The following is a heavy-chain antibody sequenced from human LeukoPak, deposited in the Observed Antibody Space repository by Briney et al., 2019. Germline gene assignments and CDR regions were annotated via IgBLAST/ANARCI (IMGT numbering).Heavy chain of an antibody. CDR2: VSYSGST. Sequence: PSETLSLTCTVSGGSISSSSYFWVWIRQPPGKGLEWVGTVSYSGSTYYNPSLKSRVTTSADTPKNQFFLRLSSVTAADTAVYYCARQVVPGYYDYWGQGTLVTVSS. V-gene: IGHV4-39*01. J-gene: IGHJ4*02. CDR3: ARQVVPGYYDY. D-gene: IGHD3-22*01. CDR1: GGSISSSSYF.